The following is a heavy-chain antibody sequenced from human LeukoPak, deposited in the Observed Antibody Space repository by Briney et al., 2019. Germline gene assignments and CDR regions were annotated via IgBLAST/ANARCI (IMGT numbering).Heavy chain of an antibody. V-gene: IGHV1-46*01. J-gene: IGHJ4*02. Sequence: ASVKVSCKASVYTFTSYYMHWVRQAPGQGLEWMGIINPSGGSTSYAQKFQGRVTMTRDTSTSTVYMELSSLRSEDTAVYYCARDSVVVHYFDYWGQGTLVTVSS. CDR1: VYTFTSYY. CDR2: INPSGGST. CDR3: ARDSVVVHYFDY. D-gene: IGHD2-15*01.